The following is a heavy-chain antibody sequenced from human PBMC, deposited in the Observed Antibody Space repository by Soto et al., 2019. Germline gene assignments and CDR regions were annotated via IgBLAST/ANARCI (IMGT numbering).Heavy chain of an antibody. D-gene: IGHD3-3*01. CDR3: ARAPIPREWYYGMDV. Sequence: QVQLVQSGAEVKKPGASVKVSCKASGYTFTSYGISWVRQAPGQGLEWMGWISAYNGNTNYAQKLQGRVTMTTDTSTSTDYMELRGLRSDDTAVYYCARAPIPREWYYGMDVWGQGTTVTVSS. V-gene: IGHV1-18*01. CDR2: ISAYNGNT. CDR1: GYTFTSYG. J-gene: IGHJ6*02.